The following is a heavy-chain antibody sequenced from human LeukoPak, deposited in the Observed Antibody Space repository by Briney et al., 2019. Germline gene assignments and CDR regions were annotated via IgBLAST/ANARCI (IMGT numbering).Heavy chain of an antibody. Sequence: SETLSLTCTVSGGSISSYYWSWIRQPPGKGLEWIGYIYYSGSTNYNPSLKSRVTISVDTSKNQFSLKLSSVTAADTAVYYCARVNDFWSGYPLFDYWGQGTLVTASS. J-gene: IGHJ4*02. CDR1: GGSISSYY. CDR2: IYYSGST. CDR3: ARVNDFWSGYPLFDY. D-gene: IGHD3-3*01. V-gene: IGHV4-59*01.